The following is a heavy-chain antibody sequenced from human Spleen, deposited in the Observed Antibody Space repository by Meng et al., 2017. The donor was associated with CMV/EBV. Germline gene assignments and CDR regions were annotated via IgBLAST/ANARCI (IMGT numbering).Heavy chain of an antibody. J-gene: IGHJ6*02. Sequence: ASVKVSCKASGYTFTSYGISWVRQAPGQGLEWMGWISAYNGNTNYAQKLQGRVTMTTDTSTSTAYMELRSLRSDDTAVYYCARVRGCSGGSCSKLNYGLDVWGQGTTVTVSS. CDR3: ARVRGCSGGSCSKLNYGLDV. D-gene: IGHD2-15*01. CDR2: ISAYNGNT. CDR1: GYTFTSYG. V-gene: IGHV1-18*01.